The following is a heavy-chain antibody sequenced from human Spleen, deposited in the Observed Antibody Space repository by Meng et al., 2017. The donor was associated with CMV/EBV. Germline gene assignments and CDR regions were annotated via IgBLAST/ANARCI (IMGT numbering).Heavy chain of an antibody. V-gene: IGHV1-2*02. D-gene: IGHD2-2*01. CDR1: GDTFSSYA. Sequence: ASVKVSCKASGDTFSSYAISWVRQAPGQGLEWMGWINPNSGGTNYAQKFQGRVTMTRDTSISTAYMELSRLRSDDTAVYYCARDNRDCSSASCPQGGMDVWGQGTTVTVSS. CDR3: ARDNRDCSSASCPQGGMDV. CDR2: INPNSGGT. J-gene: IGHJ6*02.